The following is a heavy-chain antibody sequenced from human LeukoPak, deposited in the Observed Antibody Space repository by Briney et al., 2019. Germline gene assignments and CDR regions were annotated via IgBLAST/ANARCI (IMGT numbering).Heavy chain of an antibody. Sequence: GGSLRLSCAASGFTVTSNHMNWVRQAPGKGLEWVSIIYTGGTTHYADSLKDRFTISRDDSINTLYLQMNSLRAEDTAVYYCARDSSSYYFDYWGKGNVVTVSS. V-gene: IGHV3-66*01. CDR3: ARDSSSYYFDY. D-gene: IGHD6-6*01. J-gene: IGHJ4*02. CDR2: IYTGGTT. CDR1: GFTVTSNH.